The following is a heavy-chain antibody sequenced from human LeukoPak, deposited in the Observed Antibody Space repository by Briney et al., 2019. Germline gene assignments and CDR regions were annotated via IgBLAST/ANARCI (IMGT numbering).Heavy chain of an antibody. D-gene: IGHD3-22*01. Sequence: PSETLSLTCAVYGVSFSGYYWSWIRQPPGKGLEWIGEINHSGSTNYNPSLKSRVTISVDTSKNQFSLKLSSVTAADTAVYYCARNWRGHYYDSSGYYYGSGPNYYYGMDVWGQGTTVTVSS. CDR3: ARNWRGHYYDSSGYYYGSGPNYYYGMDV. CDR2: INHSGST. CDR1: GVSFSGYY. V-gene: IGHV4-34*01. J-gene: IGHJ6*02.